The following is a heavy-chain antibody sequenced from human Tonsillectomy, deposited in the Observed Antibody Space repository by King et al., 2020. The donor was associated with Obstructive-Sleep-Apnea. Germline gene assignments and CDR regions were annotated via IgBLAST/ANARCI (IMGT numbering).Heavy chain of an antibody. V-gene: IGHV5-51*01. J-gene: IGHJ4*02. Sequence: VQLVESGAEVKKPGESLKISCKGSGYSFTSYWIGWVRQMPGKGLEWMGIIYPGYSDNRYSPSFQGQVTISTDKAVSTAYLQWSSLKASDTAMYYCASGYDYLYYDRPTDYWGQGTLVTVSS. CDR1: GYSFTSYW. CDR2: IYPGYSDN. D-gene: IGHD3-22*01. CDR3: ASGYDYLYYDRPTDY.